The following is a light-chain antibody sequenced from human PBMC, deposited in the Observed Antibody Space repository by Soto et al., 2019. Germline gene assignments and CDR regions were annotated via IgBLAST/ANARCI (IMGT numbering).Light chain of an antibody. CDR3: QQYTGAPLT. Sequence: ETVLTQSPGTLSLSPGERATLSCRASQSVTDNYLAWYQQKPGQAPRLVISGASSRATGIPDRFSASGSGTDFTLTISRLEPEDFAVYYCQQYTGAPLTFGQGTKVDIK. CDR2: GAS. V-gene: IGKV3-20*01. J-gene: IGKJ1*01. CDR1: QSVTDNY.